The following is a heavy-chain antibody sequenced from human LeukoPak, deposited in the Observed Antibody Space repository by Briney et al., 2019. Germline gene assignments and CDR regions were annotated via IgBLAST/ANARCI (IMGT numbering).Heavy chain of an antibody. CDR2: VSGKYGNT. V-gene: IGHV1-18*01. CDR3: ARVAHAFDI. CDR1: GYTFINYG. Sequence: ASVKVSCKGSGYTFINYGITWLRQAPGQGLEWMGWVSGKYGNTNAQKLQGRVTLTTDTSTSTAYMELASLEYDDTAVYYCARVAHAFDIWGQGTMVTVSS. J-gene: IGHJ3*02.